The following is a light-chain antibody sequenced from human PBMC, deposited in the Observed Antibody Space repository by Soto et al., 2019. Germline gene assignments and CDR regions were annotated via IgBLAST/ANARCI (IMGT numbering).Light chain of an antibody. CDR1: QSVSSD. CDR3: QQYNNWPWT. V-gene: IGKV3-15*01. Sequence: EKVMTQSPATLSVSPGERATLSCRASQSVSSDLAWYQPKPGQAPKLLIYGASTRATGIPARFSGSGSGTEFTLIISSLQSEDFAVYFCQQYNNWPWTFGQGTKVEIK. CDR2: GAS. J-gene: IGKJ1*01.